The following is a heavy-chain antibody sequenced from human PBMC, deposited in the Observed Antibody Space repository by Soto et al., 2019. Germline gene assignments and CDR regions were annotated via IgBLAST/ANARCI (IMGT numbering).Heavy chain of an antibody. D-gene: IGHD3-9*01. CDR2: MNPNSGNT. J-gene: IGHJ4*02. CDR1: GYTFTSYD. CDR3: ARGRSVWLLNDY. V-gene: IGHV1-8*01. Sequence: ASVKVSCKASGYTFTSYDINRVRQATGQGLEWMGWMNPNSGNTGYAQKFQGRVTMTRNTSISTAYMELSSLRSEDTAVYYCARGRSVWLLNDYWGQGTLVTVSS.